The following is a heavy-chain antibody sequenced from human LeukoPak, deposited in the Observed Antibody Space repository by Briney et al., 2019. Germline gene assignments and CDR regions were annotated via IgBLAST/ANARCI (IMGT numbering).Heavy chain of an antibody. CDR2: IKSKTDGGTT. V-gene: IGHV3-15*01. D-gene: IGHD5-18*01. CDR1: GFTFSNAW. J-gene: IGHJ3*02. CDR3: TTDKLWLAPDAFGI. Sequence: GGSLRLSCAASGFTFSNAWMSWVRQAPGKGLEWVGRIKSKTDGGTTDYAAPVKGRFTISRDDSKNTLYLQMNSLKTEDTAVYYCTTDKLWLAPDAFGIWGQGTMVTVSS.